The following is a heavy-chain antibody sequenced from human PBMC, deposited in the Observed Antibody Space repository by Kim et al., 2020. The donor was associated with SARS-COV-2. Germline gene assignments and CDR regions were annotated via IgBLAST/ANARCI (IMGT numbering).Heavy chain of an antibody. Sequence: SVKVSCKASGGTFSSYAVNWVRQAPGQGLEWMGGFISMFGTAKYAQKFQGRVTITADESTSTVNMELSSLTSEDTAVYYCARGSCSGIYYRYYLMDVWG. CDR1: GGTFSSYA. V-gene: IGHV1-69*13. D-gene: IGHD3-10*02. CDR3: ARGSCSGIYYRYYLMDV. J-gene: IGHJ6*01. CDR2: FISMFGTA.